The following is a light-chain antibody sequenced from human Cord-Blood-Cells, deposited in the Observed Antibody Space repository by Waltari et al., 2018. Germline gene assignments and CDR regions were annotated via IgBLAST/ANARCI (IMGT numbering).Light chain of an antibody. CDR2: GAS. V-gene: IGKV3-20*01. CDR1: QSVSSSY. J-gene: IGKJ3*01. CDR3: QQYGSSPLFT. Sequence: EIVLTQSPGTLSLSPGERATLSCRASQSVSSSYLAWYQQKPGQAPRLLIYGASSRATGIPDRFSGSGSGTDFTLTSSRLEPEDFAVDYCQQYGSSPLFTFGPGTKVDIK.